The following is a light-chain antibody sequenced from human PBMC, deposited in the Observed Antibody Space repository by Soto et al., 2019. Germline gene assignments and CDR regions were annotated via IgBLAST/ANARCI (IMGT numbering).Light chain of an antibody. CDR2: DAS. Sequence: EFVLTQSPGTLSLSPGERATLSCRASQTVRNNYLAWYQQKPGQAPRLLIYDASSRATGIQDRISGGGSGTVFTLTIRRLEPEDFAVYYCKQFTSYPLTFGGGTKVDIK. V-gene: IGKV3-20*01. J-gene: IGKJ4*01. CDR1: QTVRNNY. CDR3: KQFTSYPLT.